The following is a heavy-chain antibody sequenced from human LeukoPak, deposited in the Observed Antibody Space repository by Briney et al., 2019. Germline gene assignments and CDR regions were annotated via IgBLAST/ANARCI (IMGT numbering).Heavy chain of an antibody. CDR1: GYTFTSYD. CDR3: ARASRTYYGDYLYYFDS. V-gene: IGHV1-8*01. D-gene: IGHD4-17*01. Sequence: ASVKVSCKASGYTFTSYDINWVRQATGQGLEWMGWMNPRSGNTGYAQNFQGRVTMTRNTSITTSYMELSSLRSEDTAVYYCARASRTYYGDYLYYFDSWGQGTQVTVSS. CDR2: MNPRSGNT. J-gene: IGHJ4*02.